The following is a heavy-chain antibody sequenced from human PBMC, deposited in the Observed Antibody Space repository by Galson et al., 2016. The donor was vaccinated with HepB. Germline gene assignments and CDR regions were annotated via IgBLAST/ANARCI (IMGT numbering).Heavy chain of an antibody. CDR1: GFTFSSYN. CDR2: ISSSSSTI. CDR3: ARDSGLNSYDDDAYSYWNFDL. Sequence: SLRLSCAASGFTFSSYNMNWVRQAPGKGLEWISYISSSSSTIYYAGSVTGRFTISRDNAENSLYLQMNRLRDEDTAVYYCARDSGLNSYDDDAYSYWNFDLWGHGTLVTVSS. J-gene: IGHJ2*01. V-gene: IGHV3-48*02. D-gene: IGHD3-16*01.